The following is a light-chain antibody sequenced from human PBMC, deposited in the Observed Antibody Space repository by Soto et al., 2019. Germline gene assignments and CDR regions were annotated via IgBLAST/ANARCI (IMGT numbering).Light chain of an antibody. Sequence: EIVLTQSPGTLSLSPGERATLSCRASQSVSSSYLAWYQQKPGQAPRLLIYGASSRATGIPDRFSGSGSGTDFTLTISRLEPEDFAVYYCQQYGSSHHLARLTFGGGTKVEIK. J-gene: IGKJ4*01. V-gene: IGKV3-20*01. CDR3: QQYGSSHHLARLT. CDR1: QSVSSSY. CDR2: GAS.